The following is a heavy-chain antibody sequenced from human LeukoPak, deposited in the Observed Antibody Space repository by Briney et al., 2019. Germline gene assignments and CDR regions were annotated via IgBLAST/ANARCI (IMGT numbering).Heavy chain of an antibody. V-gene: IGHV3-7*04. D-gene: IGHD4-4*01. Sequence: GGSLRLSCAASEFTFSHYWMNWVRQAPGKGLEWLAKIKEDGSEKYYADSVKGRFTISRDNAQSSLYLQMNSLRVEDTAVYYCSRAILSTVAGNDYWGQGTVVTVSS. J-gene: IGHJ4*02. CDR1: EFTFSHYW. CDR3: SRAILSTVAGNDY. CDR2: IKEDGSEK.